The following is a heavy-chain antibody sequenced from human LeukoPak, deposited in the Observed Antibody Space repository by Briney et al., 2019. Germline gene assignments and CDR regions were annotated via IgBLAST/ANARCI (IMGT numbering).Heavy chain of an antibody. CDR1: GFTFRSYA. D-gene: IGHD3-3*01. CDR2: ISYDGSNK. V-gene: IGHV3-30-3*01. CDR3: ARDRGVVIMSPNDY. J-gene: IGHJ4*02. Sequence: GGSLRLSCAASGFTFRSYAMHWVRQAPGKGLEWVAVISYDGSNKYYADSVKGRFTISRDNSKNTLYLQMNSLRAEDTAVYYCARDRGVVIMSPNDYWGQGTLVTVSS.